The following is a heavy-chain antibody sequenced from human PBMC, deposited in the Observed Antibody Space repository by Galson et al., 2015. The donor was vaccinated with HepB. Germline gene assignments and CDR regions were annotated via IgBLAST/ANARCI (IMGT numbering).Heavy chain of an antibody. CDR2: IIPIFGTA. J-gene: IGHJ6*03. CDR3: ASRASSIAAPPGYYYYYMDV. V-gene: IGHV1-69*13. CDR1: GGTFSSYA. D-gene: IGHD6-6*01. Sequence: SVKVSCKASGGTFSSYAISWVRQAPGQGLEWMGGIIPIFGTANYAQKFQGRVTITADESTSTAYMELSSLRSEDTAVYYCASRASSIAAPPGYYYYYMDVWGKGTTGTVSS.